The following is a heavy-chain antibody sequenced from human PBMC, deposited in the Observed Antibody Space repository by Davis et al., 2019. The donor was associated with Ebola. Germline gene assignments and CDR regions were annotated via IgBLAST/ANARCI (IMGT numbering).Heavy chain of an antibody. D-gene: IGHD5-12*01. Sequence: GGSLRLSCAASGFTFSSYSMNWVRQAPGKGLEWVSSISSSSSYIYYADSVKGRFTISRDNAKNSLYLQMNSLRAEDTAVYYCARSHVATMTYYYYYGMDVWGKGTTVTVSS. J-gene: IGHJ6*04. V-gene: IGHV3-21*01. CDR2: ISSSSSYI. CDR3: ARSHVATMTYYYYYGMDV. CDR1: GFTFSSYS.